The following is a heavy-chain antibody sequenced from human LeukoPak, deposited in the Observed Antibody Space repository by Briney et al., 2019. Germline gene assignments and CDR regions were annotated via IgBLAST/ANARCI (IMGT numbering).Heavy chain of an antibody. J-gene: IGHJ3*01. CDR2: ISGDGAGT. CDR3: AKDSYVSGRPLHTFDV. D-gene: IGHD3-10*01. Sequence: PGGSPRLSCAASGFTFAIHAMTWVRQAPGKGLEWVSGISGDGAGTHYAESVKGQFTISRDNSQNTLFLQMNSLRVEDTAIYYCAKDSYVSGRPLHTFDVWGQGTMATVSS. CDR1: GFTFAIHA. V-gene: IGHV3-23*01.